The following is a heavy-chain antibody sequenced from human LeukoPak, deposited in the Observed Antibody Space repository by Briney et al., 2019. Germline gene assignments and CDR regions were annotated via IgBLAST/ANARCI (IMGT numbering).Heavy chain of an antibody. CDR2: IIPILGTA. CDR3: ARGQMSIMNLYSNAFDI. CDR1: GGTFISYG. J-gene: IGHJ3*02. Sequence: SVKVSCKASGGTFISYGISWVRQAPGQGLEWMGGIIPILGTANYAQKFQGRVTITADESTSTVSTSTVYMELSSLRSEDTAVYYCARGQMSIMNLYSNAFDIWGQGTMVTVSS. V-gene: IGHV1-69*13. D-gene: IGHD5-24*01.